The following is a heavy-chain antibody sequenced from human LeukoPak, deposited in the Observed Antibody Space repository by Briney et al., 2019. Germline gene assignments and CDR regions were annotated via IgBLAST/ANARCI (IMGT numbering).Heavy chain of an antibody. CDR3: AKDLAQSLVMVRGIDY. CDR2: ISSSGSTI. Sequence: PGGSLRLSCAASGFTFSDYYMSWIRQAPGKGLEWVSYISSSGSTIYYADSVKGRFTISRDNSKNTLYLQMTSLRAEDTAVYYCAKDLAQSLVMVRGIDYWGQGTVVPVSS. J-gene: IGHJ4*02. CDR1: GFTFSDYY. D-gene: IGHD3-10*01. V-gene: IGHV3-11*04.